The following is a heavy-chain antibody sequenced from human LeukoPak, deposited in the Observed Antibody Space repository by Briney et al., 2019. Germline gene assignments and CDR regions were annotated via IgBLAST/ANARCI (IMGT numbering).Heavy chain of an antibody. J-gene: IGHJ3*02. CDR2: IKQDGSEK. CDR3: ARAWEHSSGYVRNAFDI. D-gene: IGHD6-19*01. CDR1: GFTFSSYW. V-gene: IGHV3-7*01. Sequence: GGSLRLSCVASGFTFSSYWMSWVRQAPWKGLEWVANIKQDGSEKYYVDSVKGRFTISRDNAKNSLYLQMNSLRAEDTAVYYCARAWEHSSGYVRNAFDIWGQGTMVTVSS.